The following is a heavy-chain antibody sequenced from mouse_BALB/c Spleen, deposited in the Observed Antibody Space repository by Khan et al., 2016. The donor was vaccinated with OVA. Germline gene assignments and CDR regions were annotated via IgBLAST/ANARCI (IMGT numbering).Heavy chain of an antibody. CDR3: ARDY. CDR1: GFTFSNYA. J-gene: IGHJ2*01. Sequence: EVELVESGGGLVKPGGSLKLSCAASGFTFSNYAMSWVRQTPEKRLEWVTSISSGDNIYYPDSVKGRFTISRDNARTILYLQMSSLRSEDTAMYLCARDYW. CDR2: ISSGDNI. V-gene: IGHV5-6-5*01.